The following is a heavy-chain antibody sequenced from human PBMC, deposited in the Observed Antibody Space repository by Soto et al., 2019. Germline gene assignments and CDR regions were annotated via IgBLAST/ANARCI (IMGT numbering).Heavy chain of an antibody. CDR3: ARGGGQPYDSESFSRV. D-gene: IGHD3-22*01. CDR1: GGSISSGGYY. Sequence: QVQLQESGPGLVKPSQTLSLTCTVSGGSISSGGYYWSWIRQHPGKGLEWIGYIYYSGSTYYNPSLKSRVTISVDTSKNQFSLKLSSVTAADTAVYYCARGGGQPYDSESFSRVWGQGTLVTVSS. CDR2: IYYSGST. J-gene: IGHJ4*02. V-gene: IGHV4-31*03.